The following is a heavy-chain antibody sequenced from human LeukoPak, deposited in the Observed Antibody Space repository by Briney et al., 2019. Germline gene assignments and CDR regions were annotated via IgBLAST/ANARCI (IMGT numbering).Heavy chain of an antibody. Sequence: SETLSLTCAVYGGSFSGYYWSWIRQPPGKGLEWIGEINHTGSTNYNTSLKSRVTLSVDTSKNQFSLKLSSVTAADTAVFYCARRTGTYYYDSSGYSPWRYYFDYWGQGTLVTVSS. J-gene: IGHJ4*02. V-gene: IGHV4-34*01. CDR2: INHTGST. D-gene: IGHD3-22*01. CDR3: ARRTGTYYYDSSGYSPWRYYFDY. CDR1: GGSFSGYY.